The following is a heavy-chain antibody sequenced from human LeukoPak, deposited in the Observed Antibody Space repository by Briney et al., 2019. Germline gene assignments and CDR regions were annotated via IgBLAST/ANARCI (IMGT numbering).Heavy chain of an antibody. CDR2: IYHSGST. Sequence: SETLSLTCAVSGYSISSGYYWGWIRQPPGKGLEWIGSIYHSGSTYYNPSLKSRVTISVDTSKNQFSLKLSSVTAADTAVYYCARHEHRLSPFDYWGQGTPVTVSS. J-gene: IGHJ4*02. D-gene: IGHD6-25*01. V-gene: IGHV4-38-2*01. CDR1: GYSISSGYY. CDR3: ARHEHRLSPFDY.